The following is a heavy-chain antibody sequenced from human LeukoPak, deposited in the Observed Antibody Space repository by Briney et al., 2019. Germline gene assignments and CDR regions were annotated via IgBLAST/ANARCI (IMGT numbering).Heavy chain of an antibody. V-gene: IGHV3-23*01. J-gene: IGHJ6*03. CDR2: ISGGGDNT. CDR3: AKFEGALLGDYYMDV. D-gene: IGHD5-24*01. CDR1: GFPFSDLA. Sequence: GGSLRLSCAVSGFPFSDLAMSWVRPAPGKGLEWVSTISGGGDNTYFADSVKGRFTISRDNSKNTLFLQMVSLRAEDTAAYYCAKFEGALLGDYYMDVWGKGTTVTVSS.